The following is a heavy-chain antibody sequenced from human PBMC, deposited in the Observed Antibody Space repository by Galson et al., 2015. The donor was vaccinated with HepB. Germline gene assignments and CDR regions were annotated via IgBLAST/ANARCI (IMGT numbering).Heavy chain of an antibody. CDR1: GFTFSSYG. V-gene: IGHV3-33*01. J-gene: IGHJ4*01. D-gene: IGHD4-17*01. CDR2: IWYDGSNK. Sequence: SLRLSCAASGFTFSSYGMHWVRQAPGKGLEWVAVIWYDGSNKYYADSVKGRFTISRDNSKNTLYLQMNSLRAEDTAVYYCARDGGYGDYISTTPLYWGHGTLVPASS. CDR3: ARDGGYGDYISTTPLY.